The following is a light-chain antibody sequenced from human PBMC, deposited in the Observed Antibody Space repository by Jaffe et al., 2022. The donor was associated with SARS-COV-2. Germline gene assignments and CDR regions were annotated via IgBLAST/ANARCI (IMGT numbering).Light chain of an antibody. CDR3: QQRNRWPGKWT. Sequence: DIVLTQSPATLSLSPGERATLSCRASPSVSGYLAWYQQKPGQAPRLLIYDASNRATGIPARFSGSGSGPDFTLTISSLEPEDFAIYYCQQRNRWPGKWTFGQGTKVEVK. CDR2: DAS. CDR1: PSVSGY. J-gene: IGKJ1*01. V-gene: IGKV3-11*01.